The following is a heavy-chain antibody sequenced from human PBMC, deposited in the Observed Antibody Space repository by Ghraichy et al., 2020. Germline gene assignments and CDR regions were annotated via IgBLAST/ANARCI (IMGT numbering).Heavy chain of an antibody. V-gene: IGHV1-69*13. Sequence: SVKVSCKASGGTFSSYAISWVRQAPGQGLEWMGGIIPIFGTANYAQKFQGRVTITADESTSTAYMELSSLRSEDTAVYYCARGSLHGVRGVITLSFYYYYYMDVWGKGTTVTVSS. CDR2: IIPIFGTA. D-gene: IGHD3-10*01. CDR1: GGTFSSYA. J-gene: IGHJ6*03. CDR3: ARGSLHGVRGVITLSFYYYYYMDV.